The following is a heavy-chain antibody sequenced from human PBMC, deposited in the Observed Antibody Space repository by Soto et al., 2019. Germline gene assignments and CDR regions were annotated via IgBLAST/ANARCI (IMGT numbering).Heavy chain of an antibody. Sequence: QVQLQESGPGLVKPSQTLSLTCTVSGGSISSGGYYWSWIRQHPGKGLEWIGYIYYSGSTYYNPSLTTRVTISVDTSKNQFSLKLSSVTASHTAVYYCARLKGDYDGMDVWGQGTTVTVSS. CDR3: ARLKGDYDGMDV. CDR1: GGSISSGGYY. V-gene: IGHV4-31*03. CDR2: IYYSGST. J-gene: IGHJ6*02.